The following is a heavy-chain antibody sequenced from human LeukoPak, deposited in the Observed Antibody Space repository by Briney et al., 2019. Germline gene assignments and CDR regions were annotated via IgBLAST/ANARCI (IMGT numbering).Heavy chain of an antibody. J-gene: IGHJ4*01. CDR2: IYPRDGST. CDR1: GYIFTSNY. V-gene: IGHV1-46*01. Sequence: ASVKVSCKASGYIFTSNYIHWVRQAPGQGLEWMGTIYPRDGSTSYAQRFQDRVTVTRDTSTSTVHMELSGLRSEDTAVYYCARDQEGFDYWGQGTQVTVSP. CDR3: ARDQEGFDY.